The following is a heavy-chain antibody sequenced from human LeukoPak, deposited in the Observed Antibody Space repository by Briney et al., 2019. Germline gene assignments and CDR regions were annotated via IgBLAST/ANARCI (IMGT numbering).Heavy chain of an antibody. Sequence: SETLSLTCTVSGYSISSGYYWGWIRQPPGKGLEWIGSIYHSGSTYYNPSLKSRVTISVDTSKNQFSLKLSSVTATDTAVYCCARAWEAAAEDYWGQGTLVTVSS. J-gene: IGHJ4*02. CDR3: ARAWEAAAEDY. CDR2: IYHSGST. V-gene: IGHV4-38-2*02. D-gene: IGHD6-13*01. CDR1: GYSISSGYY.